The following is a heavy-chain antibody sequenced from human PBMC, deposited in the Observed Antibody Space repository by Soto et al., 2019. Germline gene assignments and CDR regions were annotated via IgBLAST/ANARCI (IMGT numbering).Heavy chain of an antibody. J-gene: IGHJ6*02. Sequence: GGSLRLSCAASGFTFSSYGMHWVRQAPGRGLEWVAFISYDGSNKYYADSVKGRFTISRDNSKNTLYLQMNSLRAEDTAVYYCAKGGPRPDYGDYGIGMDVWGQGTTVTVSS. D-gene: IGHD4-17*01. CDR3: AKGGPRPDYGDYGIGMDV. CDR2: ISYDGSNK. CDR1: GFTFSSYG. V-gene: IGHV3-30*18.